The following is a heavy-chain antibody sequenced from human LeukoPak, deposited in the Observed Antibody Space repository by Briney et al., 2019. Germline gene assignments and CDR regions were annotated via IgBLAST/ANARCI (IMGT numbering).Heavy chain of an antibody. CDR3: AREMTTTETFDC. Sequence: PGRSLRLSCAASGFTFSSYTMHWVRQAPGKGLEWVAVISYDGSNKYYADSVKGRFTISRDNSKNTLYLQMSSLRDEDTAVYYCAREMTTTETFDCWGQGTLVTVSS. V-gene: IGHV3-30-3*01. CDR1: GFTFSSYT. CDR2: ISYDGSNK. J-gene: IGHJ4*02. D-gene: IGHD5-24*01.